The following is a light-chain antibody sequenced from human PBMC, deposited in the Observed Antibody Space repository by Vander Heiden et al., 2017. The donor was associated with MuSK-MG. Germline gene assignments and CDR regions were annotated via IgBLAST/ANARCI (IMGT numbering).Light chain of an antibody. Sequence: DIVMTQSPDSLSVSLGGRATLHCKASQLLFHSDNSKYFLAWYHQKPGQPPNLLMSWASTRESGVPDRFSGSGSGTDFTLTISSLQAEDVAVYYCHQYFSAPLTFGPGTRVDIK. J-gene: IGKJ3*01. CDR3: HQYFSAPLT. CDR1: QLLFHSDNSKYF. CDR2: WAS. V-gene: IGKV4-1*01.